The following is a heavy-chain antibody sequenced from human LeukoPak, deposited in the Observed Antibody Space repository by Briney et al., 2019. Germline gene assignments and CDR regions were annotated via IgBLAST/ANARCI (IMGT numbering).Heavy chain of an antibody. J-gene: IGHJ3*02. CDR2: ISGSGGST. Sequence: PGGSLRLSCAASGFTFSSYAMSWVRQAPGKGLEWVSAISGSGGSTYYADSVKGRFTISRDNSKNTLYLQMNSLRAEDTAVYYCARTMVRGVIITGSAFDIWGKGTMVTVFS. V-gene: IGHV3-23*01. CDR1: GFTFSSYA. D-gene: IGHD3-10*01. CDR3: ARTMVRGVIITGSAFDI.